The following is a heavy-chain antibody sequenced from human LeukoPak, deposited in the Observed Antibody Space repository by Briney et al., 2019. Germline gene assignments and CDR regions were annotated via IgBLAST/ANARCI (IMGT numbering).Heavy chain of an antibody. V-gene: IGHV3-23*01. CDR3: AKSTSSFDY. CDR2: ISGSGVST. Sequence: PGGSLRLSCATSGFTFSTYGMSWVRQAPGKGLEWVSSISGSGVSTYYGDSVKGRLTISRDNSKNTLYLQMNSLRAEDTAVYYCAKSTSSFDYWGQGIPVTVSS. CDR1: GFTFSTYG. J-gene: IGHJ4*02. D-gene: IGHD6-19*01.